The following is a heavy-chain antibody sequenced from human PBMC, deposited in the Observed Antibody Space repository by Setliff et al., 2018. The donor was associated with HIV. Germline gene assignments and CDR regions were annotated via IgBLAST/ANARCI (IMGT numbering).Heavy chain of an antibody. Sequence: SETLSLTCAVYGGSFSGYYWSWIRQPPGKGLEWIGEINHSGSTNYNPSLKSRVTISVDTSKNQFSLKLSSVTAADTAVYYCARVGKNYYGSGSLGSLDYWGQGTLVTVSS. D-gene: IGHD3-10*01. CDR1: GGSFSGYY. J-gene: IGHJ4*02. CDR2: INHSGST. V-gene: IGHV4-34*01. CDR3: ARVGKNYYGSGSLGSLDY.